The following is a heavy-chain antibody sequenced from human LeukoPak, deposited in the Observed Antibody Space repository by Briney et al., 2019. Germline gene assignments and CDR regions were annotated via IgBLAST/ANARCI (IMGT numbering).Heavy chain of an antibody. CDR1: GFTFSSYG. J-gene: IGHJ4*02. CDR2: IWYDGSNK. CDR3: AKGSLVWWLPPPDYFDY. D-gene: IGHD5-12*01. Sequence: GESLKISCAASGFTFSSYGMHWVRQAPGKGLEWVAVIWYDGSNKYYADSVKGRFTISRDNSKNTLYLQMNSLRAEDTAVYYCAKGSLVWWLPPPDYFDYWAREPWSPSPQ. V-gene: IGHV3-33*06.